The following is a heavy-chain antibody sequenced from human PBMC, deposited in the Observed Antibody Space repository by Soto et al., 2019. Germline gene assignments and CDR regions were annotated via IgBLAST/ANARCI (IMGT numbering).Heavy chain of an antibody. V-gene: IGHV4-59*08. Sequence: SETLSLTCTVSGGFLSRYYWNWIMQPPGKGLEWIGYIYHSGNTNYNPSLKSRVTISLDTSQNQFSLKLSSVTATDTAVYYCARQYDSSWYGFDYWGPGTQVTVSS. CDR2: IYHSGNT. D-gene: IGHD6-13*01. CDR1: GGFLSRYY. J-gene: IGHJ4*02. CDR3: ARQYDSSWYGFDY.